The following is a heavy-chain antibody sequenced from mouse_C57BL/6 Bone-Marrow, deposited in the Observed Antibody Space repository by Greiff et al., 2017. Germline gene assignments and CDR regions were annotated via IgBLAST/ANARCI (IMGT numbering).Heavy chain of an antibody. CDR2: IDPSDSET. CDR1: GYTFTSYW. Sequence: QVHVKQPGAELVRPGSSVKLSCKASGYTFTSYWMHWVKQRPIQGLEWIGNIDPSDSETHYNQKFKDKATLTVDKSSSTAYMQLSSLTSEDSAVYYCARRWLLDYYAMDYWGQGTSVTVSS. J-gene: IGHJ4*01. D-gene: IGHD2-3*01. V-gene: IGHV1-52*01. CDR3: ARRWLLDYYAMDY.